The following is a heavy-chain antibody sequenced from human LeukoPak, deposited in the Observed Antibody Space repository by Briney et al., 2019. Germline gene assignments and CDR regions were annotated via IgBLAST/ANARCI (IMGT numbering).Heavy chain of an antibody. D-gene: IGHD3-9*01. CDR2: INHSGST. CDR1: GGSFSGYY. J-gene: IGHJ4*02. Sequence: PSETLSLTCAVYGGSFSGYYWSWIRQPPGKGLEWIGEINHSGSTNYNPSLKSRVTISVDTSKNQFSLKLSSVTAADTAVYSCARDYYDILTGYLPGPFFGYWGQGTLVTVSS. CDR3: ARDYYDILTGYLPGPFFGY. V-gene: IGHV4-34*01.